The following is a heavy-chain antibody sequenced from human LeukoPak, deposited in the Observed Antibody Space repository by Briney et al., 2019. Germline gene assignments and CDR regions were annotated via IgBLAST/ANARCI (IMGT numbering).Heavy chain of an antibody. D-gene: IGHD1-26*01. J-gene: IGHJ4*02. Sequence: SETLSLTCTVSGGSISSYYWSWLRQPPGKGLEWIGYIYYSGSTNYNPSLKSRVTISVDTSKNQFSLKLSSVTAADTAVYYCAREGYSGSAGSDFDYWGQGTLVTVSS. CDR1: GGSISSYY. CDR3: AREGYSGSAGSDFDY. V-gene: IGHV4-59*01. CDR2: IYYSGST.